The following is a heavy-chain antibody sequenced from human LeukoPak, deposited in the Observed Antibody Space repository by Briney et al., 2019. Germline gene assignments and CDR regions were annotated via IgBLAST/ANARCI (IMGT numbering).Heavy chain of an antibody. V-gene: IGHV1-8*03. Sequence: GASVKVSCKASGYTFTSYDINWVRQATGQGLEWMGWMNPNSGNTGYAQKFQGRVTITRNTSISTAYMELSSLRSEDTAVYYCARVGAGSSSSGLYYYYYMDVWGKGTTVTVSS. CDR1: GYTFTSYD. CDR2: MNPNSGNT. CDR3: ARVGAGSSSSGLYYYYYMDV. J-gene: IGHJ6*03. D-gene: IGHD6-6*01.